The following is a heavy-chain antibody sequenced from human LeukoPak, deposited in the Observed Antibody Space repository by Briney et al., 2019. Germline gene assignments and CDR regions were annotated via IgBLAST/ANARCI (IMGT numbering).Heavy chain of an antibody. D-gene: IGHD1-26*01. J-gene: IGHJ3*02. CDR1: GGSISSSNW. V-gene: IGHV4-4*02. Sequence: PSETLSLTCTVSGGSISSSNWWSWVRQPPGKGLEWIGEIYHSGSTNYNPSLKSRVTISVDKSKNQFSLKLSSVTAADTAVYYCARDWDNQNAFDIWGQGTMVTVSS. CDR2: IYHSGST. CDR3: ARDWDNQNAFDI.